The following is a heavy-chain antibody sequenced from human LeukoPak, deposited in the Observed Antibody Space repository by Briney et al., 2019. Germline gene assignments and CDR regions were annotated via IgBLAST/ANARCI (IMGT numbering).Heavy chain of an antibody. D-gene: IGHD2-21*02. CDR1: GFTFSSYS. CDR3: ARDVTPDAFDI. V-gene: IGHV3-21*01. Sequence: SGGSLTLSCAASGFTFSSYSMNWVRQAPGKGLEGVSSISSSSSCIYYADSVKGRFTISRDNAKNSLYLQMNSLRAEDTAVYYCARDVTPDAFDIWGQGTMVTVSS. J-gene: IGHJ3*02. CDR2: ISSSSSCI.